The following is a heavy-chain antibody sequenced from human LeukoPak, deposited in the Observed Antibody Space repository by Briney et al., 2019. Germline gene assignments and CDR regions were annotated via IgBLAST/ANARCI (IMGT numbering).Heavy chain of an antibody. V-gene: IGHV5-51*01. Sequence: ESLKISCKGSGXXFXXYXXGWVRXXPXXXXXXXXXXXXADSDTSYSPSFQGQVNISADKSISTAYLQWSSVKASDTAMYYCARAYYYDSSGYYHNWFDPWGQGTLVTVSS. D-gene: IGHD3-22*01. CDR2: XXXADSDT. J-gene: IGHJ5*02. CDR1: GXXFXXYX. CDR3: ARAYYYDSSGYYHNWFDP.